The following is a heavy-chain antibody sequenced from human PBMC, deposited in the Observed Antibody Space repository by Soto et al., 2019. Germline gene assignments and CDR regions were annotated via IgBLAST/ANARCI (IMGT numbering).Heavy chain of an antibody. CDR3: ARGGSLWFGELSAYYYGMDV. V-gene: IGHV1-2*04. Sequence: QVQLVQSGAEVKKPGASVKVSCKASGYTFTGYYMHWVRQAPGQGLEWMGWINPNSGGTNYAQKFQGWVTMTREPSISTAYMELSRRRSDDTAVYYCARGGSLWFGELSAYYYGMDVWGQGTTVTVSS. D-gene: IGHD3-10*01. CDR2: INPNSGGT. J-gene: IGHJ6*02. CDR1: GYTFTGYY.